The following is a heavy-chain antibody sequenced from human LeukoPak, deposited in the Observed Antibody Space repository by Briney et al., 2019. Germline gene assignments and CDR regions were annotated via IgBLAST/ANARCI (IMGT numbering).Heavy chain of an antibody. J-gene: IGHJ4*02. CDR1: GGSISSYN. D-gene: IGHD4-17*01. V-gene: IGHV4-59*08. Sequence: SETLSLTCTVSGGSISSYNWSWIRQPPGKGLEWIGYIYYSGSTNYNPSLKSRVTISVDTSKNQFSLKLSSVTAADTAVYYCARHGVATVTTLEYYFDYWGQGTLVTVSS. CDR3: ARHGVATVTTLEYYFDY. CDR2: IYYSGST.